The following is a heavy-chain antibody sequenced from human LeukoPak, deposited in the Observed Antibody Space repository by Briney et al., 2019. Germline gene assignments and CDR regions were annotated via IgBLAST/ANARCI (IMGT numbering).Heavy chain of an antibody. Sequence: PSETLSLTCTVSGGSISSYYWSWIRQPPGKGLEWIGYIYYSGSTNYNPSLKSRVTISVDTSKNQFSLKLSSVTAADTAVYYCASSPPYYDYGMDVWGQGTTVTVSS. V-gene: IGHV4-59*01. CDR2: IYYSGST. J-gene: IGHJ6*02. CDR1: GGSISSYY. CDR3: ASSPPYYDYGMDV.